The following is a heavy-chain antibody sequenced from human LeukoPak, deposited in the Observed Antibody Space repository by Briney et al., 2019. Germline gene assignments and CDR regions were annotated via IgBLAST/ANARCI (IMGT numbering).Heavy chain of an antibody. J-gene: IGHJ3*01. CDR3: VRDVLSGPR. Sequence: GALRLPSVASGFTFSIYSMNWVRRSPGKGGEWVACISSTSSTVYYTDYVKGRFTISRDNAKNSMYLQRNSLRVEGTAMYCCVRDVLSGPRWGPGTRVAVSS. CDR2: ISSTSSTV. V-gene: IGHV3-48*01. CDR1: GFTFSIYS. D-gene: IGHD3-16*02.